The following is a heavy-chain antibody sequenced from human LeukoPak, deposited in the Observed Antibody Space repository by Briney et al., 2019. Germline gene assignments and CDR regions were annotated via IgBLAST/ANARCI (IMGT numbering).Heavy chain of an antibody. Sequence: PGGSLRLSCAASGFIFSSYTMNWVRQAPGKGLEWIGEINHSGSTNYNPSLKSRVTISVDTSKNQFSLKLSSVTAADTAVYYCARVGAVYSGYPRWKLPVDVWGKGTTVTVSS. D-gene: IGHD5-12*01. CDR3: ARVGAVYSGYPRWKLPVDV. J-gene: IGHJ6*04. CDR1: GFIFSSYT. CDR2: INHSGST. V-gene: IGHV4-34*01.